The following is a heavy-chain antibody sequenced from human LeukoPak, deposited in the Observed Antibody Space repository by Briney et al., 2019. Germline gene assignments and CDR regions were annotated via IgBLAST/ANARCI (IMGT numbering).Heavy chain of an antibody. D-gene: IGHD1-26*01. CDR3: ARDSGATFNYYYAMDV. CDR1: GFTFTNYW. CDR2: IKQSGSEQ. J-gene: IGHJ6*02. V-gene: IGHV3-7*01. Sequence: GGSLRLSCAASGFTFTNYWMSWVRQAPGQGLEWVANIKQSGSEQYYVDSVKGRFTISRDNAKNSLFLQMNSLRAEDTAVYYCARDSGATFNYYYAMDVWGQGTTVTVSS.